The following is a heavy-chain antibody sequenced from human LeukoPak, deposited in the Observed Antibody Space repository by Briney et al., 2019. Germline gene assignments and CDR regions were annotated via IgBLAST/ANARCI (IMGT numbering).Heavy chain of an antibody. V-gene: IGHV1-8*03. J-gene: IGHJ4*02. CDR2: MNPNSGNT. Sequence: ASVKVSCKASGYTFTSYDINWVRQATGQGLEWMGWMNPNSGNTGYAQKFQGRVTITRNTSISTAYMELSSLRSEDTAVYYCARGRGIVVVPAAINFDYWGQGTLVTVSS. CDR3: ARGRGIVVVPAAINFDY. CDR1: GYTFTSYD. D-gene: IGHD2-2*02.